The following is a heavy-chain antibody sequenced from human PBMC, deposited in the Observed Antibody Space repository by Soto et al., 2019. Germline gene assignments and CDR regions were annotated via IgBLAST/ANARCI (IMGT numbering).Heavy chain of an antibody. CDR1: GFSLSTSGVG. V-gene: IGHV2-5*02. CDR3: APRTRLYNWFDP. J-gene: IGHJ5*02. Sequence: QITLKESGPTLVKPTQTLTLTCTFSGFSLSTSGVGVGWIRQPPGKALEWLALIYWDDDKRYSPSLKSRLTNTKDTSKNQVVLTMTNMDPVDTATYYCAPRTRLYNWFDPWGQGTLVTVSS. D-gene: IGHD2-8*01. CDR2: IYWDDDK.